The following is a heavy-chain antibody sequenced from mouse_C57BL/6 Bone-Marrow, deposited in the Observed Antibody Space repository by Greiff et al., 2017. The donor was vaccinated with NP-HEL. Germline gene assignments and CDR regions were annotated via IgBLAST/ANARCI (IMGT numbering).Heavy chain of an antibody. V-gene: IGHV14-1*01. CDR3: TTGDYYGSSYD. CDR2: IDPEDGDT. CDR1: GFNIKDYY. J-gene: IGHJ2*01. D-gene: IGHD1-1*01. Sequence: VQLKQSGAELVRPGASVKLSCTASGFNIKDYYMHWVKQRPEQGLEWIGRIDPEDGDTEYAPKFQGKATMTADASSNTACLQLRSLTSEDTAVYYCTTGDYYGSSYDWGQGTTLTVSS.